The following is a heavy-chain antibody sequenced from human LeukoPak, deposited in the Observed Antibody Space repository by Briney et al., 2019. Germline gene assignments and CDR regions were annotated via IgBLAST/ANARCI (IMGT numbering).Heavy chain of an antibody. J-gene: IGHJ4*02. V-gene: IGHV4-39*01. CDR1: GFTFSSYS. D-gene: IGHD6-13*01. CDR3: ARRGGEIAAGPFDY. Sequence: GSLRLSCAASGFTFSSYSMSWVRQAPGKGLEWIGSIYYSGSTYYNPSLKSRVTISVDTSKNQFSLKLSSVTAADTAVYYCARRGGEIAAGPFDYWGQGTLVTVSS. CDR2: IYYSGST.